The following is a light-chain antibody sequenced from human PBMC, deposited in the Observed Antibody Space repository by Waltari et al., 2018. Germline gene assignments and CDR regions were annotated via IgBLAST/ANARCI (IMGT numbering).Light chain of an antibody. J-gene: IGLJ3*02. CDR3: QSYDISLSAWV. V-gene: IGLV1-40*01. CDR1: SPNFGAGSD. Sequence: QSVLAQPPSVSGAPGQSVAISCTGSSPNFGAGSDVHWYQHLPGTAPKLPIFGNTNRPSGVPDRFSGSKAGTSASLAITGLQAEDEADYYCQSYDISLSAWVFGGGTKLTVL. CDR2: GNT.